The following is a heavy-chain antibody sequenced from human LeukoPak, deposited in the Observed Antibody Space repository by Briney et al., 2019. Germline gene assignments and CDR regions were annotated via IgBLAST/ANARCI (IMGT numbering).Heavy chain of an antibody. D-gene: IGHD3-22*01. CDR3: ASSHDSSGND. CDR2: IQYDGTHK. V-gene: IGHV3-7*01. Sequence: PGGSLRLSCVASGLSFSSYWMAWVRQAPGKGLGWVANIQYDGTHKFYADSVKGRFTISRDNAKNSLFLEMNSLRADDTAVYFCASSHDSSGNDWGQGTLVTVSS. CDR1: GLSFSSYW. J-gene: IGHJ4*02.